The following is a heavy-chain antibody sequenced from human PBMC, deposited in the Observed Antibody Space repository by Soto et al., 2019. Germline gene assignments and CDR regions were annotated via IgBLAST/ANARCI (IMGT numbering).Heavy chain of an antibody. CDR2: ISVSGGST. D-gene: IGHD6-6*01. V-gene: IGHV3-23*01. CDR1: GFTFNSYA. Sequence: EVQLLESGGGLVQPGGSLRLSCAASGFTFNSYAMTWVRQAPGKGLEWVSAISVSGGSTYYADSVKGRFTISRDNPKNSLYLQMNSLRAEDTAVYYCAKEYSSSVFSNEAFDIWGQGTMVTVSS. J-gene: IGHJ3*02. CDR3: AKEYSSSVFSNEAFDI.